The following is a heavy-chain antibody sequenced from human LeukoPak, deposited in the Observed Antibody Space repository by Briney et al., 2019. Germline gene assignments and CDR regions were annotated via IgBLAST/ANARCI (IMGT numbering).Heavy chain of an antibody. J-gene: IGHJ6*04. V-gene: IGHV3-48*03. CDR3: AELGITMIGGV. CDR2: ISGSDGTI. CDR1: GFTFSNYE. Sequence: GGSLRLSCAASGFTFSNYEMHWVRQAPGKGLEWISSISGSDGTIFYADSVKGRFTISRDNAKNSLYLQMNSLRAEDTAVYYCAELGITMIGGVWGKGTTVTISS. D-gene: IGHD3-10*02.